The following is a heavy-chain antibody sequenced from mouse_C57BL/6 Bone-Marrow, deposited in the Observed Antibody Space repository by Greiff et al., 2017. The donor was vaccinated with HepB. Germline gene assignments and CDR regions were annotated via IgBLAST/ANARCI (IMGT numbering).Heavy chain of an antibody. V-gene: IGHV1-64*01. D-gene: IGHD1-1*01. CDR2: IHPNSGST. J-gene: IGHJ1*03. CDR3: ARRSEYYYGSSLWYFDV. CDR1: GYTFTSYW. Sequence: QVQLQQPGAELVKPGASVKLSCKASGYTFTSYWMHWVKQRPGQGLEWIGMIHPNSGSTNYNEKFKSKATLTVDQSSSTAYMQLSSLTSEDSAVYYCARRSEYYYGSSLWYFDVWGTGTTVTVSS.